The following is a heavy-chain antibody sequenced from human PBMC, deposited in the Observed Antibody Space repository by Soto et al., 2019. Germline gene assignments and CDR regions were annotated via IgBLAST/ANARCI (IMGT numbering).Heavy chain of an antibody. CDR1: GFTYTTYH. D-gene: IGHD2-15*01. CDR2: ISARGDRT. CDR3: VKILTTDYYYWYCMDV. V-gene: IGHV3-23*01. J-gene: IGHJ6*02. Sequence: EVQLLESGGGLVQPGGSLRFSCAASGFTYTTYHMVWVRQPPGKGPEAVSSISARGDRTYYADSVKGRFNITRENSRNMLYLQMNSLRAEDTAIYYCVKILTTDYYYWYCMDVWGQGSAVTVSS.